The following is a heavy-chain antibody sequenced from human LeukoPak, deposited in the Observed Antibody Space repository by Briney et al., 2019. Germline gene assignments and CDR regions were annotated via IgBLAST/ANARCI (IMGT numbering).Heavy chain of an antibody. CDR1: GFIFSSYS. CDR3: ARGGLAYCGGDCYYLT. D-gene: IGHD2-21*02. Sequence: GGSLRLSCAASGFIFSSYSMNWVRQAPGKGLEWVSSITGSTKSIYYAESLRGRVTISRDNAKNSLYLQMNSLRAEDTAVYYCARGGLAYCGGDCYYLTWGQGTLVTVSS. CDR2: ITGSTKSI. J-gene: IGHJ5*02. V-gene: IGHV3-21*01.